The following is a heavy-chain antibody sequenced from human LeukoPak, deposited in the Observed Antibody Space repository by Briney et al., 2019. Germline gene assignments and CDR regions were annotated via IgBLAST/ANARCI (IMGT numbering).Heavy chain of an antibody. D-gene: IGHD2-15*01. V-gene: IGHV4-59*12. Sequence: SETLSLTCTVSGGSISSYYWSWMRQPPGKGLEWIGYIYYSGSTNYNPSLKSRVTISVDTSKNQFSLSLSSVTAADTAMDYCVSLSGPVGCSGGSCYPLYWGQGTLVTVSS. CDR2: IYYSGST. CDR3: VSLSGPVGCSGGSCYPLY. J-gene: IGHJ4*02. CDR1: GGSISSYY.